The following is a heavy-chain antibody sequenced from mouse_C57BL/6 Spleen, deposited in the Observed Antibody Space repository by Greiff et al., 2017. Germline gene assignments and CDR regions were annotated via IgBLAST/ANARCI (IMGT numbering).Heavy chain of an antibody. CDR3: ARHEYRDDSHYFWYFDV. CDR1: GYTFTEYN. D-gene: IGHD1-1*01. Sequence: VQLQQSGAELVKPGASVKLSCKASGYTFTEYNIHWVKQRSGQGLEWIGWFYPGSGSIKYNEKFKDKATLTADKSSSTVYMELSRLTSKDSAVYFCARHEYRDDSHYFWYFDVWGTGTTVTVSS. V-gene: IGHV1-62-2*01. J-gene: IGHJ1*03. CDR2: FYPGSGSI.